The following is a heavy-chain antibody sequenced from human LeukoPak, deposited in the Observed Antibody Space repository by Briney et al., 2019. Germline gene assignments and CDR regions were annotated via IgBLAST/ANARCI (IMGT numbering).Heavy chain of an antibody. CDR1: SASITSSPYF. Sequence: SETLSLTCTVSSASITSSPYFWGWIRQSPGKGLEWIGSISYSGTTYYNPSLKSRVTISVDTSKNQFSLKLSSVTAADTAVYYCARAPIGPIKLAYCGGDCSSASGYFDYWGQGTLVTVSS. D-gene: IGHD2-21*02. J-gene: IGHJ4*02. V-gene: IGHV4-39*07. CDR3: ARAPIGPIKLAYCGGDCSSASGYFDY. CDR2: ISYSGTT.